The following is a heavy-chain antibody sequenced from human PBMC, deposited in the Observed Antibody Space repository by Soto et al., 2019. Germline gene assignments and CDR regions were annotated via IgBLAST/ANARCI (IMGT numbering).Heavy chain of an antibody. D-gene: IGHD2-21*01. CDR3: GKNDCGINTFQLVAH. V-gene: IGHV3-23*01. J-gene: IGHJ4*02. CDR2: ISGAGNSA. CDR1: GFTFSNHA. Sequence: EVQLLESGGGLVQPGGSLILSCTASGFTFSNHAMSWVRQAPGKGLEWVSAISGAGNSASHAHSVQGPFIISRDNSKNILFLQMNSLSAEDTATYYWGKNDCGINTFQLVAHWGQGTLVTVSS.